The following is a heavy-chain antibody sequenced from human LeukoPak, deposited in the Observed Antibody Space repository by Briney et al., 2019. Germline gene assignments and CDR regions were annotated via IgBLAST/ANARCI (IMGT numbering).Heavy chain of an antibody. CDR3: ARDRLGESIY. V-gene: IGHV3-30-3*01. Sequence: GGSLRLSCAASGFTPSSYAMHWVRQAPGKGLEWVAVISYDGSNKYYADSVKGRFTISRDNAKNSLYLQMNSLRAEDTAVYYCARDRLGESIYWGQGTLVTVSS. J-gene: IGHJ4*02. CDR2: ISYDGSNK. D-gene: IGHD3-16*01. CDR1: GFTPSSYA.